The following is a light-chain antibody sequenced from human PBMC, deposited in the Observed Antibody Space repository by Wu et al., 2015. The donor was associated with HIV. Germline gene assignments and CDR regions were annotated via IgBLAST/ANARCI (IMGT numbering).Light chain of an antibody. J-gene: IGKJ4*01. CDR2: GAS. Sequence: EIVMTQSPATLSVSPGERVTLSCRASQSVSSNLAWYQQKPGQAPRLLISGASTRATGIPARFRGTGSGTEFTLTISSLQSEDSAVYYCQQYNNRPLTFGGGTKVEIK. CDR3: QQYNNRPLT. V-gene: IGKV3-15*01. CDR1: QSVSSN.